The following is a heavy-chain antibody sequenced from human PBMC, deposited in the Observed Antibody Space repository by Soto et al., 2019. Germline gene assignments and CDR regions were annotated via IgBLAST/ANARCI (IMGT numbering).Heavy chain of an antibody. Sequence: GGSLRLSCAASGFTFSGSAMHWVRQASGKGLEWVGRIRSKANSYATAYAASVKGRFTISRDDSKNTAYLQMNSLKTEDTAVCYCTRLEPYYYDSSGSLFDPWGQGTLVTVSS. CDR1: GFTFSGSA. CDR3: TRLEPYYYDSSGSLFDP. CDR2: IRSKANSYAT. D-gene: IGHD3-22*01. V-gene: IGHV3-73*01. J-gene: IGHJ5*02.